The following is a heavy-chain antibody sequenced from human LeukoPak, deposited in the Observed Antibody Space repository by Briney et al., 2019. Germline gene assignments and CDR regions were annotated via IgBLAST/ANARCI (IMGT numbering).Heavy chain of an antibody. CDR3: ARHRSKWLQSSFDY. D-gene: IGHD5-24*01. V-gene: IGHV4-34*01. CDR2: INHSGST. CDR1: GGSFSGYY. Sequence: PSETLSLTCAVYGGSFSGYYWSWIRQSPGKGLEWIGEINHSGSTNYNPSLKSRVTISVDTSKNQFSLKLSSVTAADTAVYYCARHRSKWLQSSFDYWGQGTLVTVSS. J-gene: IGHJ4*02.